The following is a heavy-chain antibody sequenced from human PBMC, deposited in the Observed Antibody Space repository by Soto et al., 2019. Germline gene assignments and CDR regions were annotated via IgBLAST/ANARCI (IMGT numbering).Heavy chain of an antibody. Sequence: SETLSLTCAVYGGSSSGYFWSWIRQSPGRGLEWIGEISHSGSAKYNPSLESRVSMSVDSSTNQFSLKVRSVTAADTAVYYCATEPDYYDSSGYYGIDYWGQGTLVTVSS. CDR2: ISHSGSA. D-gene: IGHD3-22*01. CDR1: GGSSSGYF. V-gene: IGHV4-34*01. CDR3: ATEPDYYDSSGYYGIDY. J-gene: IGHJ4*02.